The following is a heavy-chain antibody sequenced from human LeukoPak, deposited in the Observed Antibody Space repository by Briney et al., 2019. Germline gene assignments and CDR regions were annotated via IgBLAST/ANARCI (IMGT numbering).Heavy chain of an antibody. CDR3: ARTDGDLDY. V-gene: IGHV1-8*01. CDR2: MNPKSGYS. CDR1: GYTFSSYD. D-gene: IGHD4-17*01. J-gene: IGHJ4*02. Sequence: ASVRVSCKASGYTFSSYDINWVRQAPGQGLEWMGWMNPKSGYSGSAQKFQGRVTMTRTTSITTAYMELSSLRSEDTAVYYCARTDGDLDYWGQGTLVTVSS.